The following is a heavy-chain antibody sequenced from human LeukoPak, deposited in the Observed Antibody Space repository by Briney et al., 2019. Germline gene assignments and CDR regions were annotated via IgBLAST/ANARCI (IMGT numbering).Heavy chain of an antibody. Sequence: GGSLRLSCAASGFNVSSSYMSWVRQAPGKGLEWVSIIYSGGTTYYADSVRGRFTVSRDKSKNTLYLQMNSLRAEDTAVYYCASPLSGQSCDIWGQGTMVTVSS. CDR1: GFNVSSSY. CDR3: ASPLSGQSCDI. J-gene: IGHJ3*02. CDR2: IYSGGTT. V-gene: IGHV3-53*01. D-gene: IGHD5-12*01.